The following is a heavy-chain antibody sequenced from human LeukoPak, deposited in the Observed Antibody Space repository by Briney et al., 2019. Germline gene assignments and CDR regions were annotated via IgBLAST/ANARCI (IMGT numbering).Heavy chain of an antibody. CDR3: ARGCNGYEFFDY. CDR2: IYTSGST. J-gene: IGHJ4*02. CDR1: GGSISSGRYD. D-gene: IGHD5-12*01. V-gene: IGHV4-61*02. Sequence: SQTLSLTCPVSGGSISSGRYDWSWLRQPAGKGLEWIGRIYTSGSTNYNPSPKRRVTISVDKSKNQCSLKLGTLTAADAAVYDCARGCNGYEFFDYWGQGTLVTVSS.